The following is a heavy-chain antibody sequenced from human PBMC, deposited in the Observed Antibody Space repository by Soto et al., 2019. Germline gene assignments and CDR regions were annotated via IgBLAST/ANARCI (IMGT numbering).Heavy chain of an antibody. J-gene: IGHJ2*01. V-gene: IGHV3-23*01. CDR3: AKRTVGWYFDL. D-gene: IGHD4-17*01. CDR1: GFTFSSYA. Sequence: EVQLLESGGGLVQPGGSLRLSCAASGFTFSSYAMNWVRQAPGKGLEWVSVISGSGGSTYYADSVKGRFTISRDNSKTPLYLQMNSLRAEDTAVYYCAKRTVGWYFDLWGRGTLVTVSS. CDR2: ISGSGGST.